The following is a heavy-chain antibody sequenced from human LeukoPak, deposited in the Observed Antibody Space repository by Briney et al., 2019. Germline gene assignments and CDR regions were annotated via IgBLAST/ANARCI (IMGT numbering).Heavy chain of an antibody. CDR1: GGSISSSSYY. V-gene: IGHV4-39*01. CDR3: AGILGATSVDY. D-gene: IGHD1-26*01. Sequence: SETLSLTCTVSGGSISSSSYYWGWIRQPPGRGLEWIGSIYYSGSTYYNPSLKSRVTISVDTSKNQFSLKLSSVTAADTAVYYCAGILGATSVDYWGQGTLVTVSS. CDR2: IYYSGST. J-gene: IGHJ4*02.